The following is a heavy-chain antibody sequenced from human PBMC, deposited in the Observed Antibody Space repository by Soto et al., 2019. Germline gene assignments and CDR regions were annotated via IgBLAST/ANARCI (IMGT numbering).Heavy chain of an antibody. J-gene: IGHJ6*02. D-gene: IGHD1-1*01. V-gene: IGHV1-3*01. CDR3: ARGKGMEENYYYYGLDI. CDR2: INGGTGQT. Sequence: ASVKVSCKASGYTFSTHAMHWVRQAPGQSREWMGWINGGTGQTKHSHRFQDRVTITRDTSASTAYMELSSLRSEDTAVYYCARGKGMEENYYYYGLDIWGQGXTVTVSS. CDR1: GYTFSTHA.